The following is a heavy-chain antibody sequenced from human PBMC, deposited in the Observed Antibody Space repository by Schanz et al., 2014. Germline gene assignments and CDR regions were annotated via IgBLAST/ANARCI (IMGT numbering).Heavy chain of an antibody. D-gene: IGHD2-2*01. CDR2: ISGTTTYT. V-gene: IGHV3-11*06. CDR1: GFTFSDYY. Sequence: VQLLESGGGLVQPGGSLRLSCAASGFTFSDYYMSWIRQAPGKGLEWVSYISGTTTYTNYADSVKGRFTISRDNSKNTLYLQMNTLRAEDTAVYYCAKDSTHIDIVLVPTAIDYWGQGTLVTVSS. CDR3: AKDSTHIDIVLVPTAIDY. J-gene: IGHJ4*02.